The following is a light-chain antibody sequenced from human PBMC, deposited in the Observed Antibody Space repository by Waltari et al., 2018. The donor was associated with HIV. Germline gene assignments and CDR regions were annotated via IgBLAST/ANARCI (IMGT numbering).Light chain of an antibody. Sequence: QSAPTQPASVSGSPGQSITISCTGTSSDLCHYKYVSWYQQSPGKAPKLMIYEVSNRPSGVSNRFSGSKSGNTASLTISGLQAEDEADYYCSSYISTTTLFGTGTKVTVL. J-gene: IGLJ1*01. CDR2: EVS. CDR1: SSDLCHYKY. CDR3: SSYISTTTL. V-gene: IGLV2-14*01.